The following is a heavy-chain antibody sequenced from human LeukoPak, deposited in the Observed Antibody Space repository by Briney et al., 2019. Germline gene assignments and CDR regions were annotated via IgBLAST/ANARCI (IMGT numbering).Heavy chain of an antibody. CDR2: INRSGST. CDR1: GGSSSGYY. D-gene: IGHD1-14*01. J-gene: IGHJ4*02. CDR3: ARGLPYSRTYYFDY. Sequence: SETLSLTCAVYGGSSSGYYWSWIRQPPGKGLEWIGEINRSGSTNSNPSLKSRVTISVDTSKNQFSLRLTSVTAADTAVYYCARGLPYSRTYYFDYWGQGTLVTVSS. V-gene: IGHV4-34*01.